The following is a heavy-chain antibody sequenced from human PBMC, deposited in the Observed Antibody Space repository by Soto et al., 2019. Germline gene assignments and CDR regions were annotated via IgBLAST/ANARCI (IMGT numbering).Heavy chain of an antibody. Sequence: PGGSLRLSCAASGFTFSTYTMTWVRQAPRKGPEWLSYITGSGSPIYYADSVKGRFTTSRDNAKNLVYLQMNSPRDEDTAIYYCARGVGTGFYPYFDYWGQGILVTVSS. CDR1: GFTFSTYT. V-gene: IGHV3-48*02. J-gene: IGHJ4*02. D-gene: IGHD3-9*01. CDR3: ARGVGTGFYPYFDY. CDR2: ITGSGSPI.